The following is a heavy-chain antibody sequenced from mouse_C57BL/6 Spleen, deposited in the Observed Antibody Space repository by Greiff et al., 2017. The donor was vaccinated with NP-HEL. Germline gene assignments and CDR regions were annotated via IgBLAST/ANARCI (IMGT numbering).Heavy chain of an antibody. Sequence: VQLQQSGAELARPGASVKLSCKASGYTFTSYGISWVKQRPGQGLEWIGEIYPRSGNTYYNEKFKGKATLTADKSSSTAYMELRSLTSEDSAVYFCARWRTDAGAYWGQGTLVTVSA. D-gene: IGHD4-1*01. CDR1: GYTFTSYG. J-gene: IGHJ3*01. CDR2: IYPRSGNT. V-gene: IGHV1-81*01. CDR3: ARWRTDAGAY.